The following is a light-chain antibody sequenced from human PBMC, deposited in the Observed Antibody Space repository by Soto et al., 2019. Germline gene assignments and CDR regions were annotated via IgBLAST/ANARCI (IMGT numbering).Light chain of an antibody. CDR1: QSISSY. J-gene: IGKJ3*01. Sequence: DIQMTQSPSSLSASVGDRVTITCRASQSISSYLNWYQQKPGTAPKLLIYAAYSLQSGVPSRFSGSGSGTDFTLTISSLQPEDFATYYCQQSYSTLFTFGPGAKVDIK. CDR3: QQSYSTLFT. V-gene: IGKV1-39*01. CDR2: AAY.